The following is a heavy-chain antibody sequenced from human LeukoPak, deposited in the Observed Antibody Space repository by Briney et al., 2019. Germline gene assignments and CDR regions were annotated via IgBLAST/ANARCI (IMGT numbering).Heavy chain of an antibody. J-gene: IGHJ3*02. V-gene: IGHV5-51*01. Sequence: GESLKISCKGSGYSFTSYWIGWVRQMPGKGLEWMGIIYPGDSDTRYSPSFQGQVTISADKSISTAYLQWSSLKASDTAMYYCARRALRENPYDAFDIWGQGTMVTVSS. CDR1: GYSFTSYW. CDR2: IYPGDSDT. D-gene: IGHD3-16*01. CDR3: ARRALRENPYDAFDI.